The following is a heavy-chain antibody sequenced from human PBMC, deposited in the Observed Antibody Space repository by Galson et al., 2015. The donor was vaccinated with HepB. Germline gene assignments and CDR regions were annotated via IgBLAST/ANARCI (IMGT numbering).Heavy chain of an antibody. V-gene: IGHV3-21*01. CDR2: ISSSSSYI. J-gene: IGHJ4*02. CDR1: GFTFSSYS. Sequence: SLRLSCAASGFTFSSYSMNWVRQAPGKGLEWVSSISSSSSYIYYADSVKGRFTISRDNAKNSLYLQMNSLRAEDTAVYYCARDGALSGGFDYWGQGTLVTVSS. CDR3: ARDGALSGGFDY. D-gene: IGHD3-10*01.